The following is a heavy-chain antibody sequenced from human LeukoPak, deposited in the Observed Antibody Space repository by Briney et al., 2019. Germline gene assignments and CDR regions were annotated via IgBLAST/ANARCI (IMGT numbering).Heavy chain of an antibody. J-gene: IGHJ4*02. CDR1: GYTFTGYY. CDR2: INPSGGST. V-gene: IGHV1-46*01. CDR3: AGTYYGSGSYYELFDY. D-gene: IGHD3-10*01. Sequence: SVKVSCKASGYTFTGYYMHWVRQAPGQGLEWMGIINPSGGSTSSAQQFQGRVTMTRDMSTSTVYMELSSPRSEDTAVYYCAGTYYGSGSYYELFDYWGQGTLVTVSS.